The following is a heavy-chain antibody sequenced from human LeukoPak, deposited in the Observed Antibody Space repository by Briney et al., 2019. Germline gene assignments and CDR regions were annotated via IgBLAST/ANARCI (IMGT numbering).Heavy chain of an antibody. Sequence: ASVKVSCKASGYTFSSYAIHWVRQAPGQRLEWLGWINAGNGYTKYSQKFQGRVTITRDTSASTAYMELSSLRSEDTAVYYCAREGRYGDYDDYWGQGTLVTVSS. CDR1: GYTFSSYA. J-gene: IGHJ4*02. CDR3: AREGRYGDYDDY. V-gene: IGHV1-3*01. CDR2: INAGNGYT. D-gene: IGHD4-17*01.